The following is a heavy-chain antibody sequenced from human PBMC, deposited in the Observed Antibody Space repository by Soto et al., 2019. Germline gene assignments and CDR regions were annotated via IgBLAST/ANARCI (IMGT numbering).Heavy chain of an antibody. Sequence: PGESLKISCKGSGYSFTSYWIGWVRQMPGKGLEWMGIIYPGDSDTRYSPSFQGQVTISADKSISTAYLQWSSLKASDTDMYYCARGVGATSHYYYGMDVWGQGTTVTVSS. D-gene: IGHD1-26*01. CDR1: GYSFTSYW. CDR2: IYPGDSDT. J-gene: IGHJ6*02. CDR3: ARGVGATSHYYYGMDV. V-gene: IGHV5-51*01.